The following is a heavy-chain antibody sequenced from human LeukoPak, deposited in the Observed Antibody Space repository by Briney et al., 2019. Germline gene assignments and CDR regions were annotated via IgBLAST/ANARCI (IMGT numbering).Heavy chain of an antibody. D-gene: IGHD1-26*01. Sequence: TGGSLRLSCAASGFTFSSYGMHWVRQAPGKGLEWVAVISYDGSNKYYADSVKGRFTISRDNSKNTLYLQMNSLRAEDTAVYYCARSTREWELLGALGYWGQGTLVTVSS. J-gene: IGHJ4*02. CDR3: ARSTREWELLGALGY. CDR2: ISYDGSNK. V-gene: IGHV3-30*03. CDR1: GFTFSSYG.